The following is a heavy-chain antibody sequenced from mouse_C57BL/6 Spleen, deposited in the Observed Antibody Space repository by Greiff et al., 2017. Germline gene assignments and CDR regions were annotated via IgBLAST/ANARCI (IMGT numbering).Heavy chain of an antibody. D-gene: IGHD2-3*01. V-gene: IGHV14-2*01. J-gene: IGHJ4*01. CDR3: ARGDGYPLAMDY. Sequence: VQLQQSGAELVKPGASVKLSCTASGFNITDYYIHWVKQRTEQGLEWIGRIDPEDGETNYAPQFQGTAIITADTSSNTAYLQISSLAAEDTAFYYSARGDGYPLAMDYWGQGTSVTVSS. CDR2: IDPEDGET. CDR1: GFNITDYY.